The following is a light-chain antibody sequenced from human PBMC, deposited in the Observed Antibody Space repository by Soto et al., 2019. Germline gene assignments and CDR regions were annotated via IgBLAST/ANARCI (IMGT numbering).Light chain of an antibody. CDR3: QHYNDYFWT. Sequence: DIHMTQSPSTLSASVGDRVTITCRASQSISIWLAWYQQKPGKAPNLLIYKTSSLESGVPSRFSGSGSGTEFTLTISSPQPDDFATYYCQHYNDYFWTFGQGTKVEIK. J-gene: IGKJ1*01. CDR1: QSISIW. CDR2: KTS. V-gene: IGKV1-5*03.